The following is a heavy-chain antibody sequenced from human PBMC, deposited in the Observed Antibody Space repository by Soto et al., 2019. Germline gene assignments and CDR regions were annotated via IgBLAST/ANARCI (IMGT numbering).Heavy chain of an antibody. CDR3: ATSYDSSGYYSVDY. J-gene: IGHJ4*02. CDR2: INPNSGGT. CDR1: GYTFTSYY. D-gene: IGHD3-22*01. V-gene: IGHV1-2*02. Sequence: ASVKVSCKASGYTFTSYYMHWVRQAPGQGLEWMGWINPNSGGTNYAQKFQGRVTMTRDTSISTAYMELSRLRSDDTAVYYCATSYDSSGYYSVDYWGQGTLVTVSS.